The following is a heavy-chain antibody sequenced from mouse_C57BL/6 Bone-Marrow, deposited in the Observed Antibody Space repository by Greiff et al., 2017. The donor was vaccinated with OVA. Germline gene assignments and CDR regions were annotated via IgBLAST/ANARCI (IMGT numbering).Heavy chain of an antibody. D-gene: IGHD3-3*01. CDR2: INSDSGST. V-gene: IGHV5-2*03. CDR1: EYDFPSHY. J-gene: IGHJ3*01. Sequence: EVMLVESGAGLVQPGESLKLSCDSTEYDFPSHYMSWFRRNPAKRLELVAAINSDSGSTYYPDTMESRIIISRDTSNNTLYLQMSSLRSEDTAVYYCARMGDRVYWGQGTLVTVSA. CDR3: ARMGDRVY.